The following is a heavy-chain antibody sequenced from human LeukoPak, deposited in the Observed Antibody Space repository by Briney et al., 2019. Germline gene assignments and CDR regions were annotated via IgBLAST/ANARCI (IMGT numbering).Heavy chain of an antibody. V-gene: IGHV3-33*01. CDR1: GFTFSSYG. D-gene: IGHD6-13*01. CDR3: ARDRGIAAAWYYFDY. CDR2: IWYDGRNK. J-gene: IGHJ4*02. Sequence: GRSLRLSCAASGFTFSSYGMHWVRQAPGKGLEWVAVIWYDGRNKYYADSVKGRFTISRDNSKNTLYLQMNSLRAEDTAVYYCARDRGIAAAWYYFDYWGQGTLVTVSS.